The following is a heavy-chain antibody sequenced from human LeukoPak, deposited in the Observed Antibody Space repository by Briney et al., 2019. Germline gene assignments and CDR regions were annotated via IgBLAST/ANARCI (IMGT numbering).Heavy chain of an antibody. V-gene: IGHV1-2*02. CDR1: GYTLTGYY. CDR2: INPNSGGT. J-gene: IGHJ6*03. CDR3: AREGPIYEGYMDV. Sequence: ASVKVSCKASGYTLTGYYMHWVRQAPGQGLEWMGWINPNSGGTNYAQKFQGRVTMTRDTSISTAYMELSRLRSDDTAVYYCAREGPIYEGYMDVWGKGTTVTVSS. D-gene: IGHD3-3*01.